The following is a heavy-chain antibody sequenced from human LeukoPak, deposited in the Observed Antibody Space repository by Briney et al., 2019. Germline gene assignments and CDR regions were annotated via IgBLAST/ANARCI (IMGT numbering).Heavy chain of an antibody. CDR1: GFTFSSYA. Sequence: GGSLRLSCAASGFTFSSYAMSWARQAPGKGLEWVSAISGSGGSTYYADSVKGRFTISRDNSKNTLYLQMNSLRAEDTAVYYCAKEVDTAMDDYYYYGMDVWGKGTTVTVSS. D-gene: IGHD5-18*01. V-gene: IGHV3-23*01. J-gene: IGHJ6*04. CDR2: ISGSGGST. CDR3: AKEVDTAMDDYYYYGMDV.